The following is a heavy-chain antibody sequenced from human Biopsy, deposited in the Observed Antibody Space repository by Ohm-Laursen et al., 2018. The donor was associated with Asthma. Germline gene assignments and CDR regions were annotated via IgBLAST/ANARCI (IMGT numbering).Heavy chain of an antibody. J-gene: IGHJ3*01. V-gene: IGHV4-30-4*08. CDR3: ARQKLAAAEGPFDL. CDR1: GGSISNSNYY. D-gene: IGHD6-13*01. CDR2: IHYSGST. Sequence: TLSLTCTVSGGSISNSNYYWGWIRQPPGKGLEWFGFIHYSGSTSYNPSLKGGVTISVDTSKNQFSLKLSSVTAADTAVYYCARQKLAAAEGPFDLWGQRTMVTVSS.